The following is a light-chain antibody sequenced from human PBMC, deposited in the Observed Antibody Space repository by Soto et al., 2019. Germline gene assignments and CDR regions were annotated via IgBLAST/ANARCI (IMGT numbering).Light chain of an antibody. Sequence: IVMTQSPATLSVSQGERATRACRASQSVSVNLAWYQQKPGQAPRLLIYGASIRATGIPARFSGSGSGTEFTLTISSLQSEDFAVYYCQQYSDGYTFGHGTKLEIK. CDR1: QSVSVN. J-gene: IGKJ2*01. CDR3: QQYSDGYT. V-gene: IGKV3-15*01. CDR2: GAS.